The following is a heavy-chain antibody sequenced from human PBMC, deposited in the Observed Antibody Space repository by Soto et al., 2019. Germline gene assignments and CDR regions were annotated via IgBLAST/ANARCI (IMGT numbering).Heavy chain of an antibody. J-gene: IGHJ4*02. CDR2: IYYSGST. V-gene: IGHV4-30-4*01. D-gene: IGHD3-3*01. CDR3: ARGPLDYDFWSGPIDY. CDR1: GGSISSGDYY. Sequence: SETLSLTCTVSGGSISSGDYYWSWIRQPPGKGLEWIGYIYYSGSTYYNPSLKSRVTISVDTSKNQFSLKLSSVTAADTAVYYCARGPLDYDFWSGPIDYWGQGTLVTVSS.